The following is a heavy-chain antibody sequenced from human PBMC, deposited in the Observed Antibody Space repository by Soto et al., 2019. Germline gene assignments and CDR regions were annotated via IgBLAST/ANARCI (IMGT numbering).Heavy chain of an antibody. V-gene: IGHV2-5*02. J-gene: IGHJ5*02. Sequence: SGPTLVNPTQTLTLTCTFSGFSLSTSGVGVGWIRQPPGKALEWLALIYWDDDKRYSPSLKSRLTITKDTSKNQVVLTMTNMDPVDTATYYCARSPRYYYGSGSYSKNWFDPWGQGTLVTVSS. D-gene: IGHD3-10*01. CDR1: GFSLSTSGVG. CDR2: IYWDDDK. CDR3: ARSPRYYYGSGSYSKNWFDP.